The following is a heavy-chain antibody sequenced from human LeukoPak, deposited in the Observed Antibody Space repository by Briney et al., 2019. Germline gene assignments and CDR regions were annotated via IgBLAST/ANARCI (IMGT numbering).Heavy chain of an antibody. CDR2: INPNSGGT. CDR3: ARLGCSSTSCPFDY. CDR1: GYAFTGYY. J-gene: IGHJ4*02. Sequence: ASVKVFCKASGYAFTGYYMHWVRQAPGQGLEWMGWINPNSGGTNYAQKFQGRVTMTTDTSISTAYMELSRLRSDDTAVYYCARLGCSSTSCPFDYWGQGTLVTVSS. V-gene: IGHV1-2*02. D-gene: IGHD2-2*01.